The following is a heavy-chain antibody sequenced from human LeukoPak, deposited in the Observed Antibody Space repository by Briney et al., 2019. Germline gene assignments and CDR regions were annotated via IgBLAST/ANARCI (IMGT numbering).Heavy chain of an antibody. CDR2: IYYSGST. CDR3: ARQSYYYDSSGYYDY. D-gene: IGHD3-22*01. Sequence: SETLSLTCTVVGGSISSYYWSWIRQPPRKGLEWIGYIYYSGSTNDNPSLKSRVTISVDTAKNRFSLKLSSVTAADTAVYYCARQSYYYDSSGYYDYWGQGTLVTVSS. CDR1: GGSISSYY. J-gene: IGHJ4*02. V-gene: IGHV4-59*08.